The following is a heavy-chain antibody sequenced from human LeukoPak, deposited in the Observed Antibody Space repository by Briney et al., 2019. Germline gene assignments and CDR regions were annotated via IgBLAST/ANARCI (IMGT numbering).Heavy chain of an antibody. Sequence: GGSLRLSCAASGFTFSSYAMSWVRQAPGKGLEWVSAISGSGGSTYYADSVKGRFTISRDNSKNTLYLQMNSLRAEDTAVYYCAKTGGVERIAAAGYFDYWGQGTLVTVSS. V-gene: IGHV3-23*01. CDR1: GFTFSSYA. CDR2: ISGSGGST. J-gene: IGHJ4*02. CDR3: AKTGGVERIAAAGYFDY. D-gene: IGHD6-13*01.